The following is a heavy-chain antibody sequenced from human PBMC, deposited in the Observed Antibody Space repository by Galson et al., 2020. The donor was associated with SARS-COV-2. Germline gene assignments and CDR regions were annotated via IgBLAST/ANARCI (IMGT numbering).Heavy chain of an antibody. D-gene: IGHD3-22*01. CDR2: IYYSGST. J-gene: IGHJ3*02. Sequence: SETLSLTCTVSGGSISSSSYYWGWIRQPPGKGLEWIGSIYYSGSTYYNPSLKSRVTISVDTSKNQFSLKLSSVTAADTAVYYCARRIVVVITHLHKHDAFDIWGQGTMVTVSS. CDR1: GGSISSSSYY. CDR3: ARRIVVVITHLHKHDAFDI. V-gene: IGHV4-39*01.